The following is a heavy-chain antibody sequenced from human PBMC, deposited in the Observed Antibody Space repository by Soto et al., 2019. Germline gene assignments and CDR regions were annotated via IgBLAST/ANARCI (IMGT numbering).Heavy chain of an antibody. CDR2: INHSGST. CDR3: AGVVPAAMPIDY. V-gene: IGHV4-34*01. D-gene: IGHD2-2*01. CDR1: GGSFSGYY. Sequence: QVQLQQWGAGLLKPSETLSLTCAVYGGSFSGYYWSWIRQPPGKGLEWIGEINHSGSTNYNPSLKRRVNISVDTSKNQFSLKLSSVTAADTAVYYCAGVVPAAMPIDYWGQGTLVTVSS. J-gene: IGHJ4*02.